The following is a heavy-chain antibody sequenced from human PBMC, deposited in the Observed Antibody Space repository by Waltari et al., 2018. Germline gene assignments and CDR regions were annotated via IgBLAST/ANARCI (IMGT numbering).Heavy chain of an antibody. D-gene: IGHD3-10*01. CDR1: GYTFTSYA. V-gene: IGHV1-3*01. J-gene: IGHJ4*02. CDR2: INAGNGNT. Sequence: QVQLVQSGAEVKKPGASVKVSCKASGYTFTSYAMHWVRQAPGQRLEWMGWINAGNGNTKYSQKFQGRVTITRDTSASTAYMELSSLRSEDTAVYYCARDFGRLVRPRYYFDYWGQGTLVTVSS. CDR3: ARDFGRLVRPRYYFDY.